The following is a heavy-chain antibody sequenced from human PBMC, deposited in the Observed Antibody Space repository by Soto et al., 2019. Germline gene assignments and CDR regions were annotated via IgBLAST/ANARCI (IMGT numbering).Heavy chain of an antibody. D-gene: IGHD3-22*01. CDR1: GFTFSSYA. CDR3: AKGITMIVVVKGYYFDY. J-gene: IGHJ4*02. V-gene: IGHV3-23*01. Sequence: LRLSCAASGFTFSSYAMSWVRQAPGKGLEWVSAISGSGGSTYYADSVKVRFTISRDNSKNTLYLQMNSLRAEDTAVYYCAKGITMIVVVKGYYFDYWGQGTLVTVSS. CDR2: ISGSGGST.